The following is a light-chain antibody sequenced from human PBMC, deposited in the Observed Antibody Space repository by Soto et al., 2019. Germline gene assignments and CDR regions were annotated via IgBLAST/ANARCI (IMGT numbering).Light chain of an antibody. V-gene: IGKV1-27*01. CDR2: AAS. CDR1: QGISNY. J-gene: IGKJ1*01. CDR3: QKYNCAPWT. Sequence: DIQMTQSPSSLSASVGDRVTITCRASQGISNYLAWYQQKPGKVPKLLIYAASTLKSRVPSRFSGSGSGTDFTHTISSLQAEDVATYCCQKYNCAPWTFGQGTKVEIK.